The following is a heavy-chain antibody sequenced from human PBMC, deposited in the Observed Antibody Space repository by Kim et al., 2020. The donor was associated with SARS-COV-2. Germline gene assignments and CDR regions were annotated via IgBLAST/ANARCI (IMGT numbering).Heavy chain of an antibody. J-gene: IGHJ4*02. V-gene: IGHV3-23*01. CDR3: AKVIGKLGY. Sequence: STNSAEPVKGRLTTSRDNSKNALYLQMDSLRVEDTAIYYCAKVIGKLGYWGPGTLVTVSS. D-gene: IGHD6-6*01. CDR2: ST.